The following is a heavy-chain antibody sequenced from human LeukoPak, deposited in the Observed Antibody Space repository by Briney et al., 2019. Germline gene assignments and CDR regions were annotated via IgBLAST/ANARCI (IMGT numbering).Heavy chain of an antibody. J-gene: IGHJ4*02. CDR2: TYYRSKWYT. D-gene: IGHD2-21*01. CDR1: GDSVSSNSAA. Sequence: SQTLSLTCAISGDSVSSNSAAWIWIRQSPSRGLEWLGRTYYRSKWYTEYAVSVKSRITINPDTSKNQFSLQLSSVNPEDTAVYYCARLVSGSNYWGQGTLVTVSS. CDR3: ARLVSGSNY. V-gene: IGHV6-1*01.